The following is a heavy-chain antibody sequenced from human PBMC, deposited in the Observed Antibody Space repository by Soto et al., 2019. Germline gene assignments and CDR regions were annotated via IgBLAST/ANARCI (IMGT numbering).Heavy chain of an antibody. Sequence: EVQLLESGGGLVQPGGSLRLSCAASGFTFNNYAMTWVRQAPGKGLEWVSAISGGGDTTSYADSVKGRFTVSRDGSKNTLYLQMSSPRAEDTALYYCAKGRGGSGSLPPRVDFWGKGTLVTVSS. D-gene: IGHD3-10*01. CDR2: ISGGGDTT. V-gene: IGHV3-23*01. CDR1: GFTFNNYA. J-gene: IGHJ4*02. CDR3: AKGRGGSGSLPPRVDF.